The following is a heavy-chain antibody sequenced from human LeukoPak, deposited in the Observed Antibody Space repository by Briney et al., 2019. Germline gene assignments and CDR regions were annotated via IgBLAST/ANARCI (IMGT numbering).Heavy chain of an antibody. V-gene: IGHV3-53*01. J-gene: IGHJ3*02. CDR3: ASSHSICLRAFDI. Sequence: GSVRLSCAASGFTVSSNYMSWVGQAPGKGLEWVSVIYSGGSTYYADSVKGRFTISRDNSKNTLYLQMNSLRAEDTAVYYCASSHSICLRAFDIWGQGSIVPVSS. CDR2: IYSGGST. D-gene: IGHD5/OR15-5a*01. CDR1: GFTVSSNY.